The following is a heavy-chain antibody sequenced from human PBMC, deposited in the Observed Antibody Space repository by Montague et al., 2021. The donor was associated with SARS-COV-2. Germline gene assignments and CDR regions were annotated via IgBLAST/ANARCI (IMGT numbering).Heavy chain of an antibody. CDR3: VRDNWGFDY. CDR1: GFTFSSYA. V-gene: IGHV3-64D*09. CDR2: ITSNGGSA. Sequence: SLRLSCAASGFTFSSYAMYWVRQAPGKGLEYVSGITSNGGSAYYADSVKGRFTISRDNSKNTLYLQMNSLRTEDTAVYHRVRDNWGFDYWGQGTLVTVSS. D-gene: IGHD7-27*01. J-gene: IGHJ4*02.